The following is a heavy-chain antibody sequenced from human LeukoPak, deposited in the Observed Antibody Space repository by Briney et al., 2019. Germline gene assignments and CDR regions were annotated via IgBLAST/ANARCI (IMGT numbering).Heavy chain of an antibody. J-gene: IGHJ6*03. V-gene: IGHV1-8*01. CDR1: GYTFTSYD. D-gene: IGHD1/OR15-1a*01. CDR2: MNPNSGNT. CDR3: ARGLWNSRDYYYMDV. Sequence: ASVKVSCKASGYTFTSYDINWVRQATGQGLEWMGWMNPNSGNTGYAQKFQGRVTMTRNTSISTAYMELSSLRSEDTAVYYCARGLWNSRDYYYMDVWGKGTTVTVSS.